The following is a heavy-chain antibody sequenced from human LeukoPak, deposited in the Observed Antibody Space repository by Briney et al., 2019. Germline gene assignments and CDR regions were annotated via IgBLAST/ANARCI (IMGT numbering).Heavy chain of an antibody. CDR3: ARVAGRDGYNYHY. Sequence: ASVKVSCKASGDTFTGYYMHWVRQAPGQGLEWMGRINPNSGGTNYAQKFQGRVTMTRDTSISTAYMELSRLRSDDTAVYYCARVAGRDGYNYHYWGQGTLVTVSS. CDR1: GDTFTGYY. D-gene: IGHD5-24*01. J-gene: IGHJ4*02. CDR2: INPNSGGT. V-gene: IGHV1-2*06.